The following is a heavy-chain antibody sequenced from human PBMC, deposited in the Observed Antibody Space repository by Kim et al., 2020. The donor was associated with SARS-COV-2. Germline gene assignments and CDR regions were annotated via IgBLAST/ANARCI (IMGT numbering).Heavy chain of an antibody. CDR1: GGTFSSYA. Sequence: SVKVSCKASGGTFSSYAISWVRQAPGQGLEWMGGIIPIFGTANYAQKFQGRVTITADESTSTAYMELSSLRSEDTAVYYCARVRLGGPNYYGSGSYYTYYFDYWGQGTLVTVSS. CDR3: ARVRLGGPNYYGSGSYYTYYFDY. J-gene: IGHJ4*02. D-gene: IGHD3-10*01. CDR2: IIPIFGTA. V-gene: IGHV1-69*13.